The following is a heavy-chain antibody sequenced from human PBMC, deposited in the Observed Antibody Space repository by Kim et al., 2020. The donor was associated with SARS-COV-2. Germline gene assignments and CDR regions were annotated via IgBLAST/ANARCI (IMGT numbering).Heavy chain of an antibody. D-gene: IGHD3-16*02. J-gene: IGHJ4*02. Sequence: KFQGRVTITADESTSPAYMELRSLRSEDTAVYYCARDNYDYIWGSYRNFDYWGQGTLVTVSS. V-gene: IGHV1-69*01. CDR3: ARDNYDYIWGSYRNFDY.